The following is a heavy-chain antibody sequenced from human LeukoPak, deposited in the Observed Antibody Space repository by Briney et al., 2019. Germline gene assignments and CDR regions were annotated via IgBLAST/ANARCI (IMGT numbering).Heavy chain of an antibody. V-gene: IGHV1-2*02. CDR3: ARAVTNYDILTGYYMDYFDY. CDR2: ISPDSGGT. CDR1: GYTFIDYY. D-gene: IGHD3-9*01. J-gene: IGHJ4*02. Sequence: ASVKVSCKASGYTFIDYYIHWVRQAPGQGLEFLGWISPDSGGTNYPQKFQGRVTLTRDTSISTAYMELSRLRSDDTAVYYCARAVTNYDILTGYYMDYFDYWGQGTLVTVSS.